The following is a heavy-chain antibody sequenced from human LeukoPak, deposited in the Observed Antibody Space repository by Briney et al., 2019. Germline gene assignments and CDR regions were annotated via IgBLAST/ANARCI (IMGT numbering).Heavy chain of an antibody. CDR1: GFTFSSYG. V-gene: IGHV3-23*01. D-gene: IGHD2-15*01. CDR3: AKDPRYCSGGSCYPNNWFDP. Sequence: GESLRLSCAASGFTFSSYGMSWVRQAPGKGLEWVSAISGSGGSTYYADSVKGRFTISRDNSKNTLYLQMNSLRAEDTAVYYCAKDPRYCSGGSCYPNNWFDPWGQGTLVTVSS. CDR2: ISGSGGST. J-gene: IGHJ5*02.